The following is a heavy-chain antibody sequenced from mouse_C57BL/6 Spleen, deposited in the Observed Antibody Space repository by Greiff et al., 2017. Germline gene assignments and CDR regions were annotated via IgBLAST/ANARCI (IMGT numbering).Heavy chain of an antibody. CDR3: ARPSRYGYDCGGDYAMDY. CDR2: IDPSDSET. D-gene: IGHD1-2*01. CDR1: GYTFTSYW. V-gene: IGHV1-52*01. Sequence: QVQLQQPGAELVRPGSSVKLSCKASGYTFTSYWMHWVKQRPIQGLEWIGNIDPSDSETHYNQKFKDKATLTVDKSSSPAYMQLSSLTSEDSAVYYGARPSRYGYDCGGDYAMDYWGQGTSVTVSS. J-gene: IGHJ4*01.